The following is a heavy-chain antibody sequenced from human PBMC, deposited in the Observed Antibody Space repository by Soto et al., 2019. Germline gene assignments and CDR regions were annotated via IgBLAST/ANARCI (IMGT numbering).Heavy chain of an antibody. Sequence: SETLSLTCAVYGGSFSGYYWSWIRQPPGKGLELIGEINHSGSTNYNPSLKSRVTISVDTSKNQFSLKLSSVTAADTAVYYCARLPNYYYDSSGYSLDIWGQGTMVTVSS. J-gene: IGHJ3*02. CDR2: INHSGST. V-gene: IGHV4-34*01. CDR1: GGSFSGYY. D-gene: IGHD3-22*01. CDR3: ARLPNYYYDSSGYSLDI.